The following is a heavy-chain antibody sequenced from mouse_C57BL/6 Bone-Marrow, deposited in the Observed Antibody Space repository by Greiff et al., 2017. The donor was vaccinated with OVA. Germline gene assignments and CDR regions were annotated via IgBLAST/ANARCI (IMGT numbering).Heavy chain of an antibody. Sequence: QVQLQQPGAELVRPGSSVKLSCKASGYTFTSYWMHWVKQRPIQGLEWIGNIDPSDSETHYNQKFKDKATLTVDKSSSTAYMQLSSLTSEDSAVYYCARMRITTVVATDFDVWGTGTTVNVSS. J-gene: IGHJ1*03. CDR1: GYTFTSYW. D-gene: IGHD1-1*01. CDR3: ARMRITTVVATDFDV. V-gene: IGHV1-52*01. CDR2: IDPSDSET.